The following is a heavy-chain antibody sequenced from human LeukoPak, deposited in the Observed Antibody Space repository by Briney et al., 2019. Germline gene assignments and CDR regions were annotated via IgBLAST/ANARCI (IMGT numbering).Heavy chain of an antibody. V-gene: IGHV1-3*04. Sequence: ASVKVSCKASGYTFTSYAMHWVRQAPGQRLEWMGWINTAKGDTNYSQKFQGRVTISRDTSASTGYMELSSLRSEDTAVYYCARDRGIAVAGTNYYYGMDVWGQGTTVTVSS. CDR3: ARDRGIAVAGTNYYYGMDV. CDR1: GYTFTSYA. CDR2: INTAKGDT. D-gene: IGHD6-19*01. J-gene: IGHJ6*02.